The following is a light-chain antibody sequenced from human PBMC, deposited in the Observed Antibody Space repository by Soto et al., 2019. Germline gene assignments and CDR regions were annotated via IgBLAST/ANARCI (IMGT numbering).Light chain of an antibody. CDR1: SSVVGDYNY. CDR2: ESS. CDR3: SSYALSGSLL. Sequence: QSVLTQPASVSGSPGQSITISCTGASSVVGDYNYVSWYQQHPGKAPRLMIYESSNRPSGISTRFSSSKSGNTASLTISGLQTEDEADYYCSSYALSGSLLFGGGTKLTVL. J-gene: IGLJ2*01. V-gene: IGLV2-14*01.